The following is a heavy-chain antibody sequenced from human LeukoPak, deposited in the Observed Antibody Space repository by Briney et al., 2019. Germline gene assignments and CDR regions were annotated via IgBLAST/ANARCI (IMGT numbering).Heavy chain of an antibody. CDR3: ASPKEGLRYFDWLPASSGFDI. Sequence: ASVKVSCKASGGTFSSYAISWVRQAPGQGLEWMGGIIPIFGTANYAQKFQGRVTITADESTSTAYMELSSLRSEDTAVYYCASPKEGLRYFDWLPASSGFDIWGQGTMVTVSS. D-gene: IGHD3-9*01. CDR2: IIPIFGTA. J-gene: IGHJ3*02. CDR1: GGTFSSYA. V-gene: IGHV1-69*01.